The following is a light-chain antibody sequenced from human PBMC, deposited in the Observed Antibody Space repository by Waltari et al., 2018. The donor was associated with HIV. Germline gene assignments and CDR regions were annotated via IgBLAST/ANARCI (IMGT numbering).Light chain of an antibody. CDR3: QVWDSSSDAYV. Sequence: SYVLAQPPSVSVATGKTARITCGGNNIGSKSVPWYQQKPGQAPVVVIYYDSDRPSGIPERFSGSNSGNTATLTISRVEAGDEADYYCQVWDSSSDAYVFGTGTKVTVL. V-gene: IGLV3-21*04. J-gene: IGLJ1*01. CDR1: NIGSKS. CDR2: YDS.